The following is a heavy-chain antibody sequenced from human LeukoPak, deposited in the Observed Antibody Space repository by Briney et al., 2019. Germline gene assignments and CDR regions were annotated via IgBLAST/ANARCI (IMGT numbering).Heavy chain of an antibody. CDR2: INSDGSST. Sequence: GGSLRLSCAASGFTFSSYWMHWVRQAPGKGLVWVSRINSDGSSTSYADSVKGRFTISRDNSKNTLYLQMNNLRAEDTALYYCSKKALSTGFSHYDIWGLGTMVTVSS. V-gene: IGHV3-74*01. CDR3: SKKALSTGFSHYDI. CDR1: GFTFSSYW. J-gene: IGHJ3*02. D-gene: IGHD1-1*01.